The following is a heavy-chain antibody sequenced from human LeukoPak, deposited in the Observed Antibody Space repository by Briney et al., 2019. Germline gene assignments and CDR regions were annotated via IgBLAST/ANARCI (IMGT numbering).Heavy chain of an antibody. J-gene: IGHJ4*02. CDR3: ARVNSGSHVYFDY. CDR2: INAGNGNT. Sequence: KAFGQRLEWMGWINAGNGNTKYSQKFQGRVTITRDTSTSTAYMELSSLRSEDTAVYYCARVNSGSHVYFDYWGQGTLVTVSS. V-gene: IGHV1-3*01. D-gene: IGHD3-10*01.